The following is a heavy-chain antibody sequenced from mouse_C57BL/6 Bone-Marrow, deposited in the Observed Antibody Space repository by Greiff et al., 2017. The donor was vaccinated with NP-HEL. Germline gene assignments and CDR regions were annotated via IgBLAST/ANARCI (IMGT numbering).Heavy chain of an antibody. D-gene: IGHD1-1*01. V-gene: IGHV1-82*01. CDR1: GYAFSSSW. CDR2: IYPGDGDT. J-gene: IGHJ4*01. Sequence: VQLQQSGPELVKPGASVKISCKASGYAFSSSWMNWVKQRPGKGLEWIGRIYPGDGDTNYNGKFKGKATLTADKSSSTAYMQLRSLTSEDSAVYFFAGGYASRGGRGYAMDYWGQGTSVTVSS. CDR3: AGGYASRGGRGYAMDY.